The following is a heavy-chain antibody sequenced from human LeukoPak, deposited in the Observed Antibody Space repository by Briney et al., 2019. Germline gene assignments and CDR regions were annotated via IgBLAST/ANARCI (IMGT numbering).Heavy chain of an antibody. D-gene: IGHD6-13*01. Sequence: SETLSLTCTVSGGSISSYYWSWIRQPPGKGLEWIGYIYTSGSTNYNPSLKSRATISVDTSKNQFSLKLSSVTAADTAVYYCARRSHSSSWTYYYYMDVWGKGTTVTVSS. CDR3: ARRSHSSSWTYYYYMDV. CDR1: GGSISSYY. J-gene: IGHJ6*03. CDR2: IYTSGST. V-gene: IGHV4-4*09.